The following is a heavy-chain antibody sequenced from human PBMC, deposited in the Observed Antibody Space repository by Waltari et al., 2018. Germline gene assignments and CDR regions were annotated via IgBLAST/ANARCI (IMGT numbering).Heavy chain of an antibody. CDR3: ASSIAARGPYYYYYMDV. V-gene: IGHV4-61*02. J-gene: IGHJ6*03. D-gene: IGHD6-6*01. CDR2: IYTSGST. Sequence: QVQLQESGPGLVKPSQTLSLTGTGSGGSISSGSHYWSWLRQPAGKGLEWIGRIYTSGSTNYNPSLKSRVTISVDTSKNQFSLKLSSVTAADTAVYYCASSIAARGPYYYYYMDVWGKGTTVTVSS. CDR1: GGSISSGSHY.